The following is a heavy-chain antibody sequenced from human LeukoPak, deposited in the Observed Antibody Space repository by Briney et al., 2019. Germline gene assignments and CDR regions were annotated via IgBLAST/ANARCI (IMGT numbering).Heavy chain of an antibody. CDR1: GYTFTSYD. Sequence: ASVKVSCKASGYTFTSYDINWVRQATGQGLEWMGWMNPNSGNTGYAQKFQGRVTMTRNTSISTAYMELSSLRSEDTAVYYCARGKQLPQNRHYYYGMDVWGQGTTVTVSS. D-gene: IGHD6-13*01. CDR3: ARGKQLPQNRHYYYGMDV. CDR2: MNPNSGNT. V-gene: IGHV1-8*01. J-gene: IGHJ6*02.